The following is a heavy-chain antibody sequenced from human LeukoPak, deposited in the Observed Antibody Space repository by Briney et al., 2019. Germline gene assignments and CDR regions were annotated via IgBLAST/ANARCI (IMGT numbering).Heavy chain of an antibody. J-gene: IGHJ4*02. V-gene: IGHV3-7*03. CDR3: VKDDGSGDLSRFDY. D-gene: IGHD6-19*01. CDR2: IKQDGSEK. CDR1: GFTFSTYW. Sequence: GGSLRLSCAASGFTFSTYWMSWVRQAPGKGLEWVANIKQDGSEKYYVDSVKGRFTISRDNAKNSLYLQMNSLRAEDTAVYYCVKDDGSGDLSRFDYWGQGTLVTVSS.